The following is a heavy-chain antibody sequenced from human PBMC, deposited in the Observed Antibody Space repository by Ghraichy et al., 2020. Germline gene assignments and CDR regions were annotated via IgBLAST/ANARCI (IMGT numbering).Heavy chain of an antibody. D-gene: IGHD6-19*01. CDR1: GGSISSYY. CDR2: IYTSGST. Sequence: SETLSLTCTVSGGSISSYYWSWIRQPPGKGLEWIGYIYTSGSTNYNPSLKSRVTISVDTSKNQFSLKLSSVTAADTAVYYCARHQYSSGWGFWFDPWGQGTLVTVSS. J-gene: IGHJ5*02. CDR3: ARHQYSSGWGFWFDP. V-gene: IGHV4-4*09.